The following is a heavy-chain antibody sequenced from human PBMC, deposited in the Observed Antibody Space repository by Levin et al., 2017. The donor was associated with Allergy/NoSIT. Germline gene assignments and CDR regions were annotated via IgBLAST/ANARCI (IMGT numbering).Heavy chain of an antibody. CDR1: GGSISSYY. D-gene: IGHD6-13*01. Sequence: GSLRLSCTVSGGSISSYYWSWIRQPPGKGLQWIAYIYYSGTTNYNPSLKSRVTISVDTSKNQFSLKLSSVTAADTAVYYCARHRGGSSWSNWFDPWGQGTLVTVSS. J-gene: IGHJ5*02. V-gene: IGHV4-59*08. CDR3: ARHRGGSSWSNWFDP. CDR2: IYYSGTT.